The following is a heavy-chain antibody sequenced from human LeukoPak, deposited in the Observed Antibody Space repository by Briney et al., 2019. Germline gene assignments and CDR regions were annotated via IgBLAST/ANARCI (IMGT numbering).Heavy chain of an antibody. CDR2: IRYDGNNK. V-gene: IGHV3-30*02. CDR1: GFTFSSYG. D-gene: IGHD1-14*01. Sequence: PGGSLRLSCAASGFTFSSYGMLWVRQAPGKGLDWVSFIRYDGNNKLYADSVKGRFTISRDNSKNTLYLHINSLRAEDTAVYYCVKDNPLDYWGQGTLVSVSS. J-gene: IGHJ4*02. CDR3: VKDNPLDY.